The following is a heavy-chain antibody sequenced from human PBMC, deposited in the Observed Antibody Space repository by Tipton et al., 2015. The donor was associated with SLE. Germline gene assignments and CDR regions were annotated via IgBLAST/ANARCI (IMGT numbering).Heavy chain of an antibody. CDR3: ARDSSGWSDY. CDR1: GHTFTNYG. Sequence: QSGAEVKKPGASVTVSCKTSGHTFTNYGFNWVRQSPGQGLEWMGWISAYNGQTYYAQKLLGRVTMTTDTSTTTVYMQMTSLPSDDTPVYYCARDSSGWSDYWGQGTLVIVSS. V-gene: IGHV1-18*01. D-gene: IGHD6-13*01. J-gene: IGHJ4*02. CDR2: ISAYNGQT.